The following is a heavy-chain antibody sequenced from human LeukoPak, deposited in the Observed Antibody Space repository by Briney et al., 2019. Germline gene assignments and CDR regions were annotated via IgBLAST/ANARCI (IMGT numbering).Heavy chain of an antibody. J-gene: IGHJ4*02. V-gene: IGHV3-23*01. CDR1: GFTFSVYA. Sequence: PGGSLRLSCAASGFTFSVYAMSWVRQAPGTGLEWVSSISNSGGSTYYADSEKGRFTISRDNSKNTLYLQMDSLRAEDTAVYYCAKFRMTTVTSFDYWGQGTLVTVSS. CDR3: AKFRMTTVTSFDY. CDR2: ISNSGGST. D-gene: IGHD4-11*01.